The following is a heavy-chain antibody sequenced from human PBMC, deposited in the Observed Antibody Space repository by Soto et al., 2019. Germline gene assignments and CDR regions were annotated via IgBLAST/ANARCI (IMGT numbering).Heavy chain of an antibody. Sequence: EVQLVESGGGLVKPGGSLRLSCISSGFTFRTYTMNWVRQAPGKGLEWVSGIRGFSPYTFYAESVKGRFTSSRDNAKNSLYLQMKSLRAEDTAVYYCARDRGYDAHDYYYNAMDVWGQGTTVTVSS. CDR1: GFTFRTYT. CDR2: IRGFSPYT. V-gene: IGHV3-21*01. J-gene: IGHJ6*02. D-gene: IGHD3-10*01. CDR3: ARDRGYDAHDYYYNAMDV.